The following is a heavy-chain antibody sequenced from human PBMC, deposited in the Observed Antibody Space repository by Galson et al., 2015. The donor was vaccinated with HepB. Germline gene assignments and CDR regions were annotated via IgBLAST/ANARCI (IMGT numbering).Heavy chain of an antibody. CDR2: ISYDGGNE. D-gene: IGHD2-21*01. J-gene: IGHJ1*01. CDR3: AKDLAFHDAIGLRYFHH. CDR1: GFTFSSYG. V-gene: IGHV3-30*18. Sequence: SLRLSCAASGFTFSSYGMHWVRQAPGKGLEWVAVISYDGGNEYYADSVKGRFTISRDNSKNTLYVQMNSLRAEDTAVYYCAKDLAFHDAIGLRYFHHWGQGTLVTVSS.